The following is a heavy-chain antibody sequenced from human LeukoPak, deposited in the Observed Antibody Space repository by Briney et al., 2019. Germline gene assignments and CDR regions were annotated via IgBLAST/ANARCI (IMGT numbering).Heavy chain of an antibody. V-gene: IGHV4-39*07. CDR2: IYYSGST. D-gene: IGHD3-22*01. CDR3: ARGPYSYDSSGAFDI. Sequence: PSETLSLTCTVSGGSISSSSYYWGWIRQPPGKGVEWIGSIYYSGSTYYNPSLKSRVTISVDTSKNQFSLKLSSVTAADTAVYFCARGPYSYDSSGAFDIWGQGTMVTVSS. CDR1: GGSISSSSYY. J-gene: IGHJ3*02.